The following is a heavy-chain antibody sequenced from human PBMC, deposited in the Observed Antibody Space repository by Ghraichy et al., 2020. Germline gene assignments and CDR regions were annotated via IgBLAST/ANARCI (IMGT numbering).Heavy chain of an antibody. J-gene: IGHJ4*02. CDR3: ARDRYGDYLRDY. CDR1: GFTFSSYS. D-gene: IGHD4-17*01. V-gene: IGHV3-48*02. Sequence: ETLSLTCAASGFTFSSYSMNWVRQAPGKGLEWVSYISSSSSTIYYADSVKGRFTISRDNAKNSLYLQMNSLRDEDTAVYYCARDRYGDYLRDYWGQGTLVTVSS. CDR2: ISSSSSTI.